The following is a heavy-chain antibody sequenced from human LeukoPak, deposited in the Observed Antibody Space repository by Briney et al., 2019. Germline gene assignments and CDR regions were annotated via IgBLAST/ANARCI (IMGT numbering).Heavy chain of an antibody. CDR3: ARAPRRGRQLGGSDY. D-gene: IGHD6-6*01. V-gene: IGHV4-59*01. Sequence: SETLSLTCTVSGGSISSYYWSWIRQPPGKGLEWIGYIYYSGSTNYNPSLKSRVTISVDTSKNQFSLKLSSVTAADTAVYYCARAPRRGRQLGGSDYWGQGTLVTVSS. CDR1: GGSISSYY. J-gene: IGHJ4*02. CDR2: IYYSGST.